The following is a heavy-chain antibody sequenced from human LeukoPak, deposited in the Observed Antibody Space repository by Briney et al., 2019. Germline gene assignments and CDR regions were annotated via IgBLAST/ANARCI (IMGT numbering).Heavy chain of an antibody. D-gene: IGHD3-3*01. CDR2: IIPIFGTA. Sequence: SVKVSCKASGGTFSSYAISWVRQAPGQGLEWMGGIIPIFGTANYAQKFQGRVTITADESTSTAYMELRSMRSEDTAVYYCARLRGPTITIFGVVPRWFDPWGQGTLVTVSS. V-gene: IGHV1-69*13. CDR1: GGTFSSYA. CDR3: ARLRGPTITIFGVVPRWFDP. J-gene: IGHJ5*02.